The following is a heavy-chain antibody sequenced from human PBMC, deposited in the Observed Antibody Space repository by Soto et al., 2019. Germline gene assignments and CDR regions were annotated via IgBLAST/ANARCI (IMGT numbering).Heavy chain of an antibody. CDR3: ARGGSLWFGELSAYYYGMDV. J-gene: IGHJ6*02. Sequence: ASVKVSCKASGYTFTSYGISWVRQAPGQGLEWMGWISAYNGNTNYAQKLQGRVTMTTDTSTSTAYMELSRLRSDDTAVYYCARGGSLWFGELSAYYYGMDVWGQGTTVTVSS. CDR1: GYTFTSYG. V-gene: IGHV1-18*01. D-gene: IGHD3-10*01. CDR2: ISAYNGNT.